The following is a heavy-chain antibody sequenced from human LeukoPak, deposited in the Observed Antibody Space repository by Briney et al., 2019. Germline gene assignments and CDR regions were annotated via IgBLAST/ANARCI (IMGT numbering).Heavy chain of an antibody. J-gene: IGHJ3*02. CDR3: AREKACSTTSCYAIDI. CDR1: GASISSGGFL. Sequence: PSETLSLTCTVSGASISSGGFLWHWIRQLPGMDLEWIGNIYYTGNAGYNPSLKSRVTISGDTSMNQFSLKLTSVTAADTAVYYCAREKACSTTSCYAIDIWGQGTLVTVSS. CDR2: IYYTGNA. V-gene: IGHV4-31*03. D-gene: IGHD2-2*01.